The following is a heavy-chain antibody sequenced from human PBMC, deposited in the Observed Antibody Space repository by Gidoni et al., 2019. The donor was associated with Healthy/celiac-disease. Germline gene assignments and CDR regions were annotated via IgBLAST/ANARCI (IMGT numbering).Heavy chain of an antibody. Sequence: EVQLVESGGGLVKPGGPRSTSGTPPGLPFSSCSMNWVRQAPGKGLGWVSSISSSSSYIYYADSVKGRFTISRDNAKNSLYLQMNSLSAEDTAVYYCARSVGLRLFIDYWGQGTLVTVSS. V-gene: IGHV3-21*01. D-gene: IGHD5-12*01. CDR2: ISSSSSYI. CDR3: ARSVGLRLFIDY. CDR1: GLPFSSCS. J-gene: IGHJ4*02.